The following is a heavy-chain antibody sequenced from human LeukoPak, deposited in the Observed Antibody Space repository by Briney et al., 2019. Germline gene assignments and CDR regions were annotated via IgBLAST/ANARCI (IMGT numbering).Heavy chain of an antibody. Sequence: PGGSLRLSCAASGFTSSSYAMSWVRQAPGKGLEWVSAISGSGASTYYADSVKGRFTISRDNSKNTLYLQMNSLRAEDTAVYYCAKDMWGGSDYWGQGTLVTVSS. J-gene: IGHJ4*02. CDR1: GFTSSSYA. CDR2: ISGSGAST. D-gene: IGHD3-16*01. V-gene: IGHV3-23*01. CDR3: AKDMWGGSDY.